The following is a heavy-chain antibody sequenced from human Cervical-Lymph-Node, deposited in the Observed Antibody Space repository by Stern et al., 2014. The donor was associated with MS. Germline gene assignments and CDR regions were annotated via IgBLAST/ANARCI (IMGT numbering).Heavy chain of an antibody. Sequence: QVQLGQSGAEVKKPGASVKVSCKASGYTFTSYGISWVRQAPGQGLEWMGWISAYNGNTNYAQKLQGRVTMTTDTSTSTAYMELRSLRSDDTAVYYCAREGAGYCSGGSCYSGEYFQHWGQGTLVTVSS. CDR3: AREGAGYCSGGSCYSGEYFQH. V-gene: IGHV1-18*04. J-gene: IGHJ1*01. CDR1: GYTFTSYG. CDR2: ISAYNGNT. D-gene: IGHD2-15*01.